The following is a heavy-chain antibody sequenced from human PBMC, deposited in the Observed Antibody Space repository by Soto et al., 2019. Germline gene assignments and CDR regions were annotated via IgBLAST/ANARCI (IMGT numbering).Heavy chain of an antibody. CDR2: IYWDDDK. CDR3: GYVYYNSGRWDA. V-gene: IGHV2-5*02. CDR1: GFSLSTSAVG. D-gene: IGHD3-10*01. Sequence: ITLKESGPTLVKPTQTLTLTCTFSGFSLSTSAVGVGWIRQPPGKALEWLALIYWDDDKRYSPSLKSRLTITKDTSKTQVVLTMTNMDHVDTATYYCGYVYYNSGRWDAWGQGTLVTVSS. J-gene: IGHJ5*02.